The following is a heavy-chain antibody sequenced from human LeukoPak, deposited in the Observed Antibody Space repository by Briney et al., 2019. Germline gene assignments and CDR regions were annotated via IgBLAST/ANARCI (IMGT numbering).Heavy chain of an antibody. CDR2: IFYSGST. CDR1: GGSISTSNYY. D-gene: IGHD6-13*01. V-gene: IGHV4-39*01. CDR3: ARRGEAAAKGGRYFDQ. Sequence: TSETLSLTCTVSGGSISTSNYYWGSIRQPPGKGLEWIGNIFYSGSTYYNPSLKSRVTISVDTSKNQFSLKLSSVNAADTAVYFCARRGEAAAKGGRYFDQWGQGTLVTVSS. J-gene: IGHJ4*02.